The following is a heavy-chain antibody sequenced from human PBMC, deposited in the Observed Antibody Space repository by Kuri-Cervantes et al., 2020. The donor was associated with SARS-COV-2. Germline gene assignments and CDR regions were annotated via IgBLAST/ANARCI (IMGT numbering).Heavy chain of an antibody. CDR1: GGSISDYY. V-gene: IGHV4-59*12. J-gene: IGHJ4*02. CDR3: ARGIIWFGELLYYFDY. Sequence: GSLRLSCTVSGGSISDYYWSWIRQPPGKGLEWVGSFYYSGVTNYNPSLKSRVTISVDTSKNQFSLKLSSVTAADTAVYYCARGIIWFGELLYYFDYWGQGTLVTVSS. CDR2: FYYSGVT. D-gene: IGHD3-10*01.